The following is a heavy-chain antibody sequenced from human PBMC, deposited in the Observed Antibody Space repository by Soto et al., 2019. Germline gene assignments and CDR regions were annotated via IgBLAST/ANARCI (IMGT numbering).Heavy chain of an antibody. D-gene: IGHD5-18*01. CDR3: ARRGYSYGLDV. J-gene: IGHJ6*02. CDR1: GYNFATYW. V-gene: IGHV5-51*01. Sequence: PGESLKISCKGSGYNFATYWIAWVRQLPGKGPEWMGIIYPGDSDTSYSSSFQGQVTISVDKSISTAYLQWNSLKASDTAVYYCARRGYSYGLDVWGQGTKVTVSS. CDR2: IYPGDSDT.